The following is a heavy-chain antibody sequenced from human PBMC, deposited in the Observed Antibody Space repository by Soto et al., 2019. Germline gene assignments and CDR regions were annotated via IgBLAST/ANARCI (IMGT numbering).Heavy chain of an antibody. V-gene: IGHV3-11*01. CDR1: GFSLRDYY. D-gene: IGHD2-21*01. J-gene: IGHJ4*02. CDR3: TRDPRIADF. CDR2: INPGGDVI. Sequence: GSLRLSCAASGFSLRDYYMTWIRQAPGKGLELLSYINPGGDVIKYADSVKGRFTISRDNAKNSLYLHTNNLRAEDTAVYYCTRDPRIADFWGQGTLVTVSS.